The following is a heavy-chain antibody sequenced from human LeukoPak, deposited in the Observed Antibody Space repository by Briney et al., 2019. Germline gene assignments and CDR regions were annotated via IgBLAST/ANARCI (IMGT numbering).Heavy chain of an antibody. D-gene: IGHD2-21*02. Sequence: GGSLRLSCAASGFTFSSYGMHWVRQAPGKGLEWVAVISYDGSNKYYADSVKGRFTISRDNSKNTLYLQMNSLRAEDTAVYYCAKEVCGGDCYLFDYWGQGTLVTVSS. CDR1: GFTFSSYG. CDR2: ISYDGSNK. V-gene: IGHV3-30*18. J-gene: IGHJ4*02. CDR3: AKEVCGGDCYLFDY.